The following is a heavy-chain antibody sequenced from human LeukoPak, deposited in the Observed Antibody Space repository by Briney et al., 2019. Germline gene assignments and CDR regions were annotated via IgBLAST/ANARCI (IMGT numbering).Heavy chain of an antibody. CDR2: INHSGST. D-gene: IGHD3-10*01. CDR3: ARAGTITMVRGVIIPFDY. J-gene: IGHJ4*02. Sequence: SETLSLTCAVYGGSFSGYYWSWIRQPPGKGLEWIGEINHSGSTNYNPSLKSRVTISVDTSKNQFSLKLSSVTAADTAVYYCARAGTITMVRGVIIPFDYWGQGTLVTVSS. V-gene: IGHV4-34*01. CDR1: GGSFSGYY.